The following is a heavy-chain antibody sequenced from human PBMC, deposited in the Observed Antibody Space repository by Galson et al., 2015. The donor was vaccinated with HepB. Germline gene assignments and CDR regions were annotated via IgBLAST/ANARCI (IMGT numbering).Heavy chain of an antibody. CDR3: ARPAVCSGGSCYPPPGQRKRGPGAFDI. J-gene: IGHJ3*02. CDR2: IYPGDSDT. Sequence: QSGAEVKKPGESLKISCKGSGYSFTSYWIGWVRQMPGKGLEWMGIIYPGDSDTRYSPSFQGQVTISADKSISTAYLQWSSLKASDTAMYYCARPAVCSGGSCYPPPGQRKRGPGAFDIWGQGTMVTVSS. CDR1: GYSFTSYW. V-gene: IGHV5-51*01. D-gene: IGHD2-15*01.